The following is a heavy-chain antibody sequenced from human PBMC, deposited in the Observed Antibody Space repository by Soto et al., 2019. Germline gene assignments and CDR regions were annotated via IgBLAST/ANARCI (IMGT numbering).Heavy chain of an antibody. V-gene: IGHV4-31*03. Sequence: SETLSLTCTVSGGSVSSGGYYWSWIRQHPGKGLEWIGYIYYSGSTYYNPSLKSRVTISVDTSKNQFSLKLSSVTAADTAVYYCARGPVTIFGPPCWFDPWGQGTLVTVSS. CDR2: IYYSGST. J-gene: IGHJ5*02. CDR3: ARGPVTIFGPPCWFDP. D-gene: IGHD3-3*01. CDR1: GGSVSSGGYY.